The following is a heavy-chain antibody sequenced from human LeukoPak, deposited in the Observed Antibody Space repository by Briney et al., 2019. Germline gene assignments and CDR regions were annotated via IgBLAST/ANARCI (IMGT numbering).Heavy chain of an antibody. J-gene: IGHJ4*02. D-gene: IGHD5-24*01. CDR1: GFTFGDYY. Sequence: GGSLRLSCAASGFTFGDYYMSWIRQAPGKGLEWVSYISSSGTTIYYADSVKGRFTISRDNAKNSLYLQMNSLRAEDTAVYYCARETRVRWTDYWGQGILVTVSS. V-gene: IGHV3-11*04. CDR3: ARETRVRWTDY. CDR2: ISSSGTTI.